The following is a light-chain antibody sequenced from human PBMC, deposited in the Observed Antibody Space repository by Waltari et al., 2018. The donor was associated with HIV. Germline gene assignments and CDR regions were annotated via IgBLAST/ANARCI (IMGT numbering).Light chain of an antibody. V-gene: IGKV3-15*01. J-gene: IGKJ5*01. Sequence: EIVMTQYPVTLSVSPGERATLSCRASQSVSSNLAWYKQKPGQAPRLLIYGASARATGIPDRLSGSGSGTEFTLTISSLQSEDFAVYYCPQYTNWPITFGQGTRLEI. CDR2: GAS. CDR1: QSVSSN. CDR3: PQYTNWPIT.